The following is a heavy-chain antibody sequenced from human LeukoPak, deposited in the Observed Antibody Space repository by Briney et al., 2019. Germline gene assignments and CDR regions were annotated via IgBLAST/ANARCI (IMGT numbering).Heavy chain of an antibody. CDR2: IIPIFGTV. CDR3: ARGMLDYYGMDV. CDR1: GGTFSSYA. D-gene: IGHD3-10*02. V-gene: IGHV1-69*13. J-gene: IGHJ6*02. Sequence: SVKVSCKASGGTFSSYAISWVRQAPGQGLEWMGGIIPIFGTVNYAQKFQGRVTITADESTSTAYMELSSLRSEDTAVYYCARGMLDYYGMDVWGQGTTVTVSS.